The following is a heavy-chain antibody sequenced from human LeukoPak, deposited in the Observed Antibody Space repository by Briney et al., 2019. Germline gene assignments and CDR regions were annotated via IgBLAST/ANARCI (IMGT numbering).Heavy chain of an antibody. CDR2: IWYDGSNK. CDR1: GFTFSSYG. CDR3: ARGGRYGDYKTPFDY. J-gene: IGHJ4*02. V-gene: IGHV3-33*01. Sequence: GRSLRLSCAASGFTFSSYGMHWVRQPPGKGLEWVAVIWYDGSNKYNPDPVKGRFTISRDNSESTLYLQINSQRAEDTAVYYCARGGRYGDYKTPFDYWGQGTLVTVSS. D-gene: IGHD4-17*01.